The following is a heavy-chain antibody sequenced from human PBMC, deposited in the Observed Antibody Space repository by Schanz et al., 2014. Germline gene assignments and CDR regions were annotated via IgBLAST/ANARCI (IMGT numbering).Heavy chain of an antibody. CDR1: GGTFSSFG. CDR3: ARDRRRYCSTASCLHDNWFDP. J-gene: IGHJ5*02. CDR2: ISTFRNEDT. V-gene: IGHV1-18*01. Sequence: VQLEQSGAEVKKPGSSVKVSCKASGGTFSSFGINWVRQAPGQGPEFMGWISTFRNEDTNSAQRFQGRVTMTTDTSTGTAYMELRSLRSDDTAVYYCARDRRRYCSTASCLHDNWFDPWGQGTLVIVSS. D-gene: IGHD2-2*01.